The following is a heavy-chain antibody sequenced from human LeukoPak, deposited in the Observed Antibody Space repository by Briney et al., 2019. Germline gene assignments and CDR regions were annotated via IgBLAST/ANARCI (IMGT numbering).Heavy chain of an antibody. CDR3: ATCSTQQLGPDAFDI. J-gene: IGHJ3*02. V-gene: IGHV1-24*01. CDR1: GYTLTELS. Sequence: ASVKVSCKVSGYTLTELSMHWVRQAPGKGLEWMGGFDPEDGETIYAQKFQGRVTMTEDTSTDTAYMELSSLRSEDTAVYYCATCSTQQLGPDAFDIWGQGTMVTVSS. CDR2: FDPEDGET. D-gene: IGHD6-13*01.